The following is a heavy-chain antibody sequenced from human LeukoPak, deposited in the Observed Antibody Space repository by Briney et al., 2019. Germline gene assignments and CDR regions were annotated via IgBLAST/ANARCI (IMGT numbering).Heavy chain of an antibody. D-gene: IGHD3-10*01. CDR3: ARDRELRYYYYGMDV. V-gene: IGHV1-69*13. J-gene: IGHJ6*02. CDR1: GGTFSSYA. Sequence: SVKVSCKASGGTFSSYAISWVRQAPGQGLEWMGGIIPIFGTANYAQKFQGRVTITADESTSTAYMELRSLRSDDTAVYYCARDRELRYYYYGMDVWGQGTTVTVSS. CDR2: IIPIFGTA.